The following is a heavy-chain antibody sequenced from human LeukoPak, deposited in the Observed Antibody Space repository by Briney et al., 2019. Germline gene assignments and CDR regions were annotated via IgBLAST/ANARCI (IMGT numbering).Heavy chain of an antibody. J-gene: IGHJ3*02. D-gene: IGHD5-24*01. Sequence: SETLSLTCTVSGGPISSYYWSWIRQPPGKGLEWIGYIYNSGSTNYNSSLKSRLTISADTSKNQFSLKLSSVTAADTAVYYCARARGATIFQSAFDIWGQGTMVTVSS. CDR2: IYNSGST. CDR1: GGPISSYY. CDR3: ARARGATIFQSAFDI. V-gene: IGHV4-59*01.